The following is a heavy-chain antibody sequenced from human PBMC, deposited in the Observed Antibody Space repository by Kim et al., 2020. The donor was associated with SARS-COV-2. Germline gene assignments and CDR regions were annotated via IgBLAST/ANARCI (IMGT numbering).Heavy chain of an antibody. CDR3: TGRYYDILTGYYSGHDAFDI. J-gene: IGHJ3*02. D-gene: IGHD3-9*01. V-gene: IGHV3-15*01. Sequence: RFTISRDDSKNTLYLQMNSLKTEDTAVYYCTGRYYDILTGYYSGHDAFDIWGQGTMVTVSS.